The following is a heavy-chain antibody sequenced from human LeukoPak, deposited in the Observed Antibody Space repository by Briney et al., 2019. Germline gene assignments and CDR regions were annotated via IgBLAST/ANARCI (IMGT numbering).Heavy chain of an antibody. CDR3: ANSLDY. D-gene: IGHD2-21*01. CDR2: INEDGSQT. CDR1: GFTFSRSW. Sequence: PGGSLRLSCVASGFTFSRSWMDWVRQAPGKGLEWVANINEDGSQTYYGDSAKGRFTISRDNAKYSLYLEMDSLRVEDTAIYYCANSLDYWGRGTLVTASS. J-gene: IGHJ4*02. V-gene: IGHV3-7*01.